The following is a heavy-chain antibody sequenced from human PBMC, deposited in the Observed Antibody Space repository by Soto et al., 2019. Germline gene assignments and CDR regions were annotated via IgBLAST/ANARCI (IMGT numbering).Heavy chain of an antibody. J-gene: IGHJ4*02. CDR3: ARMSGTYYVPDY. CDR1: NGSITSGGYY. D-gene: IGHD1-26*01. V-gene: IGHV4-31*03. CDR2: IYHMGST. Sequence: QVQLQESGPRLVEASQTLSLTCTVSNGSITSGGYYWSWIRQPPGKRLEWIGYIYHMGSTFYSPSLQSRLTMSVDTSKNQFSLTFSSVTAADTAVYHCARMSGTYYVPDYWGQGTPVTVSS.